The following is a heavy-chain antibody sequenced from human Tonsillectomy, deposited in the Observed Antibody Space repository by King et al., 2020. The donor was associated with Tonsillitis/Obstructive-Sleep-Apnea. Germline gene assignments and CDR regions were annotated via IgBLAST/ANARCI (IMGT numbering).Heavy chain of an antibody. CDR3: ASDRDPLVITGNPFDY. Sequence: VQLVESGGGVVQPGRSLRLSCAASGFTFSSYAMHWVRQAPSKGLEWVAVISYDGSNKYYADSVKGRFTISRDNSKNTLYLQMNSLRAEDTAVYYCASDRDPLVITGNPFDYWGQGTLVTVSS. D-gene: IGHD1-20*01. V-gene: IGHV3-30*04. CDR1: GFTFSSYA. CDR2: ISYDGSNK. J-gene: IGHJ4*02.